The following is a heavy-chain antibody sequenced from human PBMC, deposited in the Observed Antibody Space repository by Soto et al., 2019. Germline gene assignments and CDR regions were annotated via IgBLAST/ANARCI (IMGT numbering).Heavy chain of an antibody. V-gene: IGHV1-69*05. CDR2: IIPIFGTA. J-gene: IGHJ2*01. Sequence: QVQLVQSGAEVKKPGSSVTVSCKASGGTFSSYTISWVRQAPGQGLEWMGGIIPIFGTANYAQKFQGRVTXXXXTANXXQKFPGRVKXPXXXIXXTAYMESRSLSSEDPAVYYWARGTHRWLQGWYFDLWGGGTLVTVSS. CDR3: YMESRSLSSEDPAVYYWARGTHRWLQGWYFDL. D-gene: IGHD3-3*01. CDR1: GGTFSSYT.